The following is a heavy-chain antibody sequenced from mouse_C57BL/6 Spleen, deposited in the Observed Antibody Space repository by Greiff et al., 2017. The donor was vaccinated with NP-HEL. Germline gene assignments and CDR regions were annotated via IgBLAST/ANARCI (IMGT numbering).Heavy chain of an antibody. J-gene: IGHJ3*01. CDR2: IYPGDGDT. D-gene: IGHD2-12*01. V-gene: IGHV1-82*01. CDR1: GYAFSSSW. Sequence: VQLQQSGPELVKPGASVKISCKASGYAFSSSWMNWVKQRPGKGLEWIGRIYPGDGDTNYNGKFKGKATLTADKSSSTAYMQLSSLTSEDSAVYLCAAYDDWFAYWGQGTLVTVSA. CDR3: AAYDDWFAY.